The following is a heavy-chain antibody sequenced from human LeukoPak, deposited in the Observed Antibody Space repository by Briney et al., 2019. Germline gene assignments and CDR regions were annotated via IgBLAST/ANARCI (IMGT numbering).Heavy chain of an antibody. D-gene: IGHD2-8*01. CDR3: ARDCTNRFCYYGMDV. Sequence: ASVKVSCKASGYTFTSYDINWVRQAPGQGLEWMGWMNPNSGNTDYAQKFQGRVTMTRNTSISTAYMELSSLRSEDTAVYYCARDCTNRFCYYGMDVWGQGTTVTVSS. V-gene: IGHV1-8*01. J-gene: IGHJ6*02. CDR1: GYTFTSYD. CDR2: MNPNSGNT.